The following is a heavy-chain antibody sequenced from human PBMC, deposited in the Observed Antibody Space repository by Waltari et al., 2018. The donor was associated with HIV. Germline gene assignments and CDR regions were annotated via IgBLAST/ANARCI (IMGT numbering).Heavy chain of an antibody. J-gene: IGHJ4*02. Sequence: QVMLVASGGGVAQPGRSLRLSCAASGFTFRYFALHWVGQAPGKGLEWVAVIWYDGDNKYYADSVKGRFTISRDNSKNTLYLQMNSLRVEDTAVYYCARGGYYYDISGYYHYWGQGTLVTVSS. V-gene: IGHV3-33*01. D-gene: IGHD3-22*01. CDR1: GFTFRYFA. CDR2: IWYDGDNK. CDR3: ARGGYYYDISGYYHY.